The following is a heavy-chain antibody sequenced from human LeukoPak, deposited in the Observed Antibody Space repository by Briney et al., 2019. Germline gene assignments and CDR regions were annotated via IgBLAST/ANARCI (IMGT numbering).Heavy chain of an antibody. CDR3: AKSTVNYFDY. V-gene: IGHV3-23*01. CDR1: GFTFSSSA. Sequence: GSLRLSCAASGFTFSSSAMSWVRQAPGKGLEWVSAISGGGTTYYADSVKGRFTISRDNSKNTLYLQMNSLRAEDTAVYYCAKSTVNYFDYWGQGTLVTVSS. CDR2: ISGGGTT. J-gene: IGHJ4*02. D-gene: IGHD4-11*01.